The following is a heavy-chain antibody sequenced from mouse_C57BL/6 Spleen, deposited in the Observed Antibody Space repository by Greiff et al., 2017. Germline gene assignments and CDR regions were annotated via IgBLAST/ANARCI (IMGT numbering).Heavy chain of an antibody. CDR3: ARHEGWFLDY. CDR1: GYTFTEYT. D-gene: IGHD2-3*01. CDR2: IYPGGGRL. V-gene: IGHV1-62-2*01. J-gene: IGHJ2*02. Sequence: VQLQQSGAELVKPGASVKLSCKASGYTFTEYTIHWVKQRSGQGLEWIGWIYPGGGRLKYNEKFKDKATLTAEKSSRTVYMELSRLTSEDSSVYFCARHEGWFLDYWGQGTSLTVSS.